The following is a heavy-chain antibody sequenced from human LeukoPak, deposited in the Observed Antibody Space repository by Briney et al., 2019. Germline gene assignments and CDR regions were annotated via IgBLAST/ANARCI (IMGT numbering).Heavy chain of an antibody. V-gene: IGHV3-33*01. CDR3: SRDLLVGANY. D-gene: IGHD1-26*01. CDR2: IWYDGSNK. Sequence: GGSLRLSRAASGFTFSSYGMHWVRQAPGKGLERVAVIWYDGSNKYYADSVKGRFTISRDNAKNTLYLQMNSLRAEDTAVYYCSRDLLVGANYWGQGTLVTVSS. J-gene: IGHJ4*02. CDR1: GFTFSSYG.